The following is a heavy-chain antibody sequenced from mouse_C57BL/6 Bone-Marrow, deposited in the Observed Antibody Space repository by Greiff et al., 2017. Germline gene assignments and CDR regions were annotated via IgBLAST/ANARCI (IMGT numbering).Heavy chain of an antibody. J-gene: IGHJ4*01. CDR1: GFTFSSYA. CDR3: AGDPSMDY. CDR2: ISDGGSYT. V-gene: IGHV5-4*01. Sequence: EVQVVESGGGLVKPGGSLKLSCAASGFTFSSYAMSWVRQTPEKSLEWVATISDGGSYTYYPDNVKGRFTISRDNAKNNLYLQMSHLKSEDTAMYYCAGDPSMDYWGQGTSVTVSS.